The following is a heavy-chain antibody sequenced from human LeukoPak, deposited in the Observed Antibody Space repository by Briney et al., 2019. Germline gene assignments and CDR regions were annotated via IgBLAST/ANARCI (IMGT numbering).Heavy chain of an antibody. CDR3: ARETPGAGHFDY. D-gene: IGHD7-27*01. V-gene: IGHV4-31*11. CDR1: GGSITTGGHY. Sequence: SQTLSLTCVVSGGSITTGGHYWTWIRQVPGKGPEWIGYVSYTGSNNYNPSLKSRLTISVDTSKNQFSLKLTAVTAADTAVYYCARETPGAGHFDYWGQGSLVTVSS. J-gene: IGHJ4*02. CDR2: VSYTGSN.